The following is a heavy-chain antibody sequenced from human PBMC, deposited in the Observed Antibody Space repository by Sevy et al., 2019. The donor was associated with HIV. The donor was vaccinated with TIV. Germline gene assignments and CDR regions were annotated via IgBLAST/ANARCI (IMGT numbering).Heavy chain of an antibody. D-gene: IGHD3-22*01. J-gene: IGHJ4*02. V-gene: IGHV4-31*11. CDR3: ARMGYYDSSAYTYFDF. CDR1: GGSISRGGYY. CDR2: IYNSGST. Sequence: SETLSLTCAVSGGSISRGGYYWSWVRQHPGKGLEWIGYIYNSGSTYYNPSVKSRLTMSVDTSKNQFSLQLSSVTAADTAVYYCARMGYYDSSAYTYFDFWGQGTMVTVSS.